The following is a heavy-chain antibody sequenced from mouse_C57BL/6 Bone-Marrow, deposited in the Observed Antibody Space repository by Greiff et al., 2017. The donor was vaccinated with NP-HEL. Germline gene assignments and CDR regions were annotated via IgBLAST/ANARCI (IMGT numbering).Heavy chain of an antibody. D-gene: IGHD1-1*01. CDR3: ARPYGSRYGNYFDY. CDR2: IYPGSGST. V-gene: IGHV1-55*01. Sequence: VQLQQPGAELVKPGASVKMSCKASGYTFTSYWITWVKQRPGQGLEWIGDIYPGSGSTNYNEKFKSKATLTVDTSSSTAYMQLSSLTSEDSAVYYCARPYGSRYGNYFDYWGQGTTLTVSS. CDR1: GYTFTSYW. J-gene: IGHJ2*01.